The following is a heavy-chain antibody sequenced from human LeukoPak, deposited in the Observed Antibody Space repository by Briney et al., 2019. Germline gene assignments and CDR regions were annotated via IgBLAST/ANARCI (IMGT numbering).Heavy chain of an antibody. V-gene: IGHV3-7*01. CDR1: GFTFSSYA. Sequence: QAGGSLRLSCAASGFTFSSYAMSWVRQAPGKGLEWVANIKQDGSEKYYVDSVKGRFTISRDNAKNSLYLQMNSLRAEDTAVYYCARDQVYYGDYSANFQHWGQGTLVTVSS. D-gene: IGHD4-17*01. CDR2: IKQDGSEK. J-gene: IGHJ1*01. CDR3: ARDQVYYGDYSANFQH.